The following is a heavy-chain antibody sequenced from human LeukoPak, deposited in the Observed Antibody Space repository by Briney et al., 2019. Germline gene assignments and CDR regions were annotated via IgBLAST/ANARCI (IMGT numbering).Heavy chain of an antibody. J-gene: IGHJ4*02. CDR1: GGSFSGYY. V-gene: IGHV4-34*01. D-gene: IGHD3-10*02. Sequence: SETLSLTCAVYGGSFSGYYWSWIRQPPGKGLEWIGEINHSGSTNYNPSLKSRVTISVDTSKNQFSLKLSSVTAADTAVYYCARTSEGVTAMFGYYFDYWGQGTLVTVSS. CDR2: INHSGST. CDR3: ARTSEGVTAMFGYYFDY.